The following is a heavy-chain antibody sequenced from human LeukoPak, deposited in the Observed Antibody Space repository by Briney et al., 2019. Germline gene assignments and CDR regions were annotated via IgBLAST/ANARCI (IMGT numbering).Heavy chain of an antibody. Sequence: ASVKVSCKASGYTFTNYGISWVRQAPGQGLEWMGWISAYNGNTNYVQKLQGRVTMTTDTSTSTAYMNLRSLRSDDTAVYYCAREDCSGGSCYSLSLTPVFHVFDIWGQGTMVTVSS. CDR2: ISAYNGNT. J-gene: IGHJ3*02. CDR3: AREDCSGGSCYSLSLTPVFHVFDI. D-gene: IGHD2-15*01. CDR1: GYTFTNYG. V-gene: IGHV1-18*01.